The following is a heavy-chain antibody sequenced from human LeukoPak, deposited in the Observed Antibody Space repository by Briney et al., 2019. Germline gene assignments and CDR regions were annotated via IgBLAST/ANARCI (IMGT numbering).Heavy chain of an antibody. Sequence: GGSLRLSCAASGFTVSSNYMSWVREAPGKGLEWVSVIYSGGSTYYADSVKGRFTISRDNSKNTLYLQMNSLRAEDTAVYYCARGGYCSSTSCSDVWGQGTLVTVSS. CDR2: IYSGGST. J-gene: IGHJ4*02. CDR1: GFTVSSNY. CDR3: ARGGYCSSTSCSDV. V-gene: IGHV3-53*01. D-gene: IGHD2-2*01.